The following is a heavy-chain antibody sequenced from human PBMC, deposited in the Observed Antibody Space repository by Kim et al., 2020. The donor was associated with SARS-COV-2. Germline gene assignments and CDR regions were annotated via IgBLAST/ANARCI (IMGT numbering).Heavy chain of an antibody. CDR2: VSGYNGHT. Sequence: ASVKVSCKASGYSFASYGFSWVRQAPGQGLEWMGWVSGYNGHTYYAQNLQGRVTMTTDTSTNTAYMELRSLRSDDTAVYYCARGGTRGAGGDWGQGTLVT. CDR1: GYSFASYG. J-gene: IGHJ1*01. CDR3: ARGGTRGAGGD. D-gene: IGHD3-16*01. V-gene: IGHV1-18*04.